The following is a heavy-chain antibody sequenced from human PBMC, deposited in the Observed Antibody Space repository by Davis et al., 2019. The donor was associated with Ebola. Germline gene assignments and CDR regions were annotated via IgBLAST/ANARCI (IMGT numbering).Heavy chain of an antibody. CDR1: GGTFSSYD. V-gene: IGHV1-8*02. J-gene: IGHJ6*02. CDR3: ARGFTTDYYYYGMDV. D-gene: IGHD1-26*01. Sequence: SVTVSCKASGGTFSSYDINWVRQATGQGLEWMGWMNPNSGNTGYAQKFQGRVTMTRNTSVNTAYMELSSLRSEDTAVYYCARGFTTDYYYYGMDVWGQGTTVTVSS. CDR2: MNPNSGNT.